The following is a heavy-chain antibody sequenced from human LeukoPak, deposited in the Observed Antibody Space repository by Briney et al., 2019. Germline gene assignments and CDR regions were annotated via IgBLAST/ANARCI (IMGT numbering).Heavy chain of an antibody. V-gene: IGHV4-59*01. D-gene: IGHD6-13*01. CDR2: IYYSGST. J-gene: IGHJ6*02. CDR3: ARGGNSSSWFYYYYGMDV. Sequence: PSETLSLTCTVSGGSISSYYWSWIRQPPGKGLEWIGYIYYSGSTNYNPSLKSRVTISVDTSKNQCSLKLGSVTAADTAVYYCARGGNSSSWFYYYYGMDVWGQGTTVTVSS. CDR1: GGSISSYY.